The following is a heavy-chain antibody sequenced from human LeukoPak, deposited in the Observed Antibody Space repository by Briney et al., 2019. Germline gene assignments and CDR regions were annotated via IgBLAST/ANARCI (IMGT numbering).Heavy chain of an antibody. V-gene: IGHV3-23*01. D-gene: IGHD4-17*01. Sequence: TGGSLRLSCEPSGFSVSNNYMSWVRQAPGKGLEWVSSISSRHLTTYYTDSVKGRFTISRDNSKNTLYLQMNSLRAEDTAVYYCTKDPNGDYVGAFDPWGQGTLVTVSS. CDR2: ISSRHLTT. J-gene: IGHJ5*02. CDR3: TKDPNGDYVGAFDP. CDR1: GFSVSNNY.